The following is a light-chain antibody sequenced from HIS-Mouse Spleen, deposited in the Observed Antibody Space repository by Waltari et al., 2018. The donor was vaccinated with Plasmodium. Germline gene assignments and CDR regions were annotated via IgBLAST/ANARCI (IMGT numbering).Light chain of an antibody. CDR1: SSYVGSYNL. Sequence: QSALTQPASVSGSPGQSITIPCPATSSYVGSYNLVSWYQQHPGKAPKRMIYEGSKRPSGVSNRFSGSKSGNTASLTISGLQAEDEADYYCCSYAGSSTYVFGTGTKVTVL. CDR2: EGS. J-gene: IGLJ1*01. CDR3: CSYAGSSTYV. V-gene: IGLV2-23*01.